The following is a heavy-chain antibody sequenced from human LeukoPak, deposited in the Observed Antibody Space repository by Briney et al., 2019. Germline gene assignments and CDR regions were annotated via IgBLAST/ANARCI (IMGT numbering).Heavy chain of an antibody. CDR1: GYTFTSYG. J-gene: IGHJ6*03. D-gene: IGHD3-3*01. Sequence: AASVKVSCKASGYTFTSYGISWVRQAPGQGLGWMGWISAYNGNTNYAQKLQGRVTMTTDTSTSTAYMELRSLRSDDTAVYYCAREGGYDFWSGYLYYYYYMDVWGKGTTVTVSS. V-gene: IGHV1-18*01. CDR2: ISAYNGNT. CDR3: AREGGYDFWSGYLYYYYYMDV.